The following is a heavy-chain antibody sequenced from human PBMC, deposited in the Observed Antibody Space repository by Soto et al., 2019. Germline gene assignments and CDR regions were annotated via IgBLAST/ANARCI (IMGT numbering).Heavy chain of an antibody. CDR3: AALGSVFRAVDC. Sequence: SETLSLTCTVSGDSSNNFFWTWIRQSPAKGLEWIGYISYSGSTMYNPSLNSRVSISLDSSKRQFSLKMASVTAADTAVYYCAALGSVFRAVDCWGQGSLVTVSS. CDR2: ISYSGST. D-gene: IGHD3-10*01. J-gene: IGHJ4*02. CDR1: GDSSNNFF. V-gene: IGHV4-59*01.